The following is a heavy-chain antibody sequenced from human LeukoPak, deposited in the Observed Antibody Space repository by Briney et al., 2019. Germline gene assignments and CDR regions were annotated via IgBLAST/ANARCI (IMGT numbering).Heavy chain of an antibody. V-gene: IGHV1-46*01. J-gene: IGHJ4*02. CDR2: INPSGGST. D-gene: IGHD6-13*01. CDR1: GYTFTSYH. Sequence: ASVKVSCKASGYTFTSYHMHWARQAPGQGLEWMGIINPSGGSTSYAQKFQGRVTMTRDTSTSTVYMELSSLRSEDTAVYYCARDGGISSSWYGWHYWGQGTLVTVSS. CDR3: ARDGGISSSWYGWHY.